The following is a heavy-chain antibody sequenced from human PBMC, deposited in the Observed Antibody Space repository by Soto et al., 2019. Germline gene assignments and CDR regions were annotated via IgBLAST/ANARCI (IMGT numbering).Heavy chain of an antibody. J-gene: IGHJ4*02. CDR2: IYHHGST. D-gene: IGHD2-2*01. CDR3: ARGVPAASWGSYQFDY. V-gene: IGHV4-4*02. Sequence: QVQLQESGPGLVKPSGTLSLTCAVSGDSISSRYWWRWGRQPPGKGLEWIGEIYHHGSTNYNPSLKSRVTISVDTSKDQFSLRLMTVTAADTAVYYCARGVPAASWGSYQFDYWGQGALVTVSS. CDR1: GDSISSRYW.